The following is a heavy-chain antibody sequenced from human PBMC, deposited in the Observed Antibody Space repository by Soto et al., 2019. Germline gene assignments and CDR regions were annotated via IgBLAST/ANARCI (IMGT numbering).Heavy chain of an antibody. Sequence: QMQLQESGPGLVKPSQTLSLTCTVSGGSISSGDYYWSWIRHSPGKGMEWIGYIYYSGSTYYNPSLKSPVPISVDTSKSEFSLKLNSVTAADTAVYYCARGVVASVEVTEDWGQGTLVTVSS. D-gene: IGHD2-15*01. J-gene: IGHJ4*02. V-gene: IGHV4-30-4*01. CDR3: ARGVVASVEVTED. CDR1: GGSISSGDYY. CDR2: IYYSGST.